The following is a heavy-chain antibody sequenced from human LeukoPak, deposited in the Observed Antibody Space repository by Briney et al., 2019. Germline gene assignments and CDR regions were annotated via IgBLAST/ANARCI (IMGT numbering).Heavy chain of an antibody. Sequence: GGSLRLSCAASQFTFSSYAMTWVRQSPGKGLEWVSAIGGSSGGTYYADSVKGRFTISRDSSKNTLYLQMNSLRAEDSAVYYCAKGNSNDIYSFDYWGQGTLVTVSS. CDR3: AKGNSNDIYSFDY. V-gene: IGHV3-23*01. D-gene: IGHD4-11*01. CDR1: QFTFSSYA. J-gene: IGHJ4*02. CDR2: IGGSSGGT.